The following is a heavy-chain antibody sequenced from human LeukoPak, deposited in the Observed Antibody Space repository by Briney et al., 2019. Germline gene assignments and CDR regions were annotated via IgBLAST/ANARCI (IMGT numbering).Heavy chain of an antibody. D-gene: IGHD3-16*01. CDR1: GFTFSSYG. Sequence: GGSLRLSCAATGFTFSSYGVSWVRQAPGKGLEWVSGISGSGHRTYYADSVKGRFTISRDNSKSTLYLQMNSLRAEDTAVYYCAKDWGEYFDYVWGSFTSFDSWGQGTLVTVSS. V-gene: IGHV3-23*01. J-gene: IGHJ4*02. CDR3: AKDWGEYFDYVWGSFTSFDS. CDR2: ISGSGHRT.